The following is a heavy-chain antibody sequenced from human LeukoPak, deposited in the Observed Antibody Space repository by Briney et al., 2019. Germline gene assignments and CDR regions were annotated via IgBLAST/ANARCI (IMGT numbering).Heavy chain of an antibody. Sequence: GGSLRLSCAASGFTFSSYSMHWVRQAPGKGLEWVAVIWYDGSNKYYADSVKGRFTISRDNSKNTLYLQMNSLRAEDTAVYYCAKDVAPYYYDSSGYPYYFDYWGQGTLVTVSS. V-gene: IGHV3-33*06. CDR3: AKDVAPYYYDSSGYPYYFDY. CDR1: GFTFSSYS. D-gene: IGHD3-22*01. CDR2: IWYDGSNK. J-gene: IGHJ4*02.